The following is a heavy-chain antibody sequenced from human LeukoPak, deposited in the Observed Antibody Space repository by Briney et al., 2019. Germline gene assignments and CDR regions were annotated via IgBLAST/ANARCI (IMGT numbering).Heavy chain of an antibody. CDR3: ARLSRVAGRLNGIDP. J-gene: IGHJ5*02. D-gene: IGHD6-19*01. V-gene: IGHV4-39*01. CDR1: GGSISSSSYY. CDR2: ISYSGST. Sequence: SETLSLTCTVSGGSISSSSYYWGWIRQPPGKGLEWIGAISYSGSTYYNPSLKSRVIISVDTSKNQFSLKVSSVTAADTAVYYCARLSRVAGRLNGIDPWGQGILVTVSS.